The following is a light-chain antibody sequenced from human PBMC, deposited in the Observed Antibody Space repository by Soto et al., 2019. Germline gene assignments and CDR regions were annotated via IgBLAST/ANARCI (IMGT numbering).Light chain of an antibody. CDR1: SSDVGGYNY. V-gene: IGLV2-14*01. Sequence: QSALTQPASVSGSPGRSITISCTGTSSDVGGYNYVSWYQQHPGKAPKLMIYDVSNRPSGVSNRFSGSKSGNTASLTISGLQAEDEADYYCSSYTSSIFYVFGTGTKLTVL. J-gene: IGLJ1*01. CDR3: SSYTSSIFYV. CDR2: DVS.